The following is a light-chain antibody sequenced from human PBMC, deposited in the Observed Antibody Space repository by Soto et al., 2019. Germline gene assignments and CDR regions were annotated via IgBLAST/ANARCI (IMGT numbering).Light chain of an antibody. V-gene: IGKV1-39*01. CDR1: QHIDIF. CDR3: QQSYSAPPLT. CDR2: GAS. J-gene: IGKJ4*01. Sequence: DIQMTQSPSSLSASVGDRVTITCRASQHIDIFLNWYHQKPGRAPNLLIYGASTLQNGVPSRFSGSGSGTDFSLTISSLQPEDFGTYYCQQSYSAPPLTFGAGTKVDIK.